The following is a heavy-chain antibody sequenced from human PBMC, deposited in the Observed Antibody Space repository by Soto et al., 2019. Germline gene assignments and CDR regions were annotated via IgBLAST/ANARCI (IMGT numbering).Heavy chain of an antibody. V-gene: IGHV3-72*01. D-gene: IGHD4-4*01. CDR3: ARVTTHAFDI. J-gene: IGHJ3*02. CDR1: GFTFSDHY. Sequence: GGYLRLSCAASGFTFSDHYMDWVRQAPGKGLEWVGRTRNKANSYTTEYAASVKGRFTISRDDSKNSLYLQMNSLKTEDTAVYYCARVTTHAFDIWGQGTMVTVSS. CDR2: TRNKANSYTT.